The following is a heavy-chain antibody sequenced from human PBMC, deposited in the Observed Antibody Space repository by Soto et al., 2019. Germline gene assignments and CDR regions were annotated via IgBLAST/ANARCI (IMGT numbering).Heavy chain of an antibody. CDR1: GGSITSYY. Sequence: SETLSLTCTVSGGSITSYYGSWIRKPPGKGLEWIGFIYYSGSTSYNPSLKSRVSISVDTSKNQFSLKLSSVTAADTAVYYCARQVTTIYYYFDYWGQGALVTVSS. J-gene: IGHJ4*02. V-gene: IGHV4-59*08. CDR2: IYYSGST. CDR3: ARQVTTIYYYFDY. D-gene: IGHD5-12*01.